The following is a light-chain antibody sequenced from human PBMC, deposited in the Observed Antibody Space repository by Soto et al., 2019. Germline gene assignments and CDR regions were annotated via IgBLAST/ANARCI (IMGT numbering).Light chain of an antibody. CDR1: QSISGK. J-gene: IGKJ4*01. V-gene: IGKV3-15*01. Sequence: EIVMTQSPATLSVSPGERATLSCGASQSISGKLAWYQQKPGQAPRLLIHDVSTRATGVPARFSGSGSGTGFTLTLSSLQSEDFAIYYCHQYHAWPLSFGGGTKVDIK. CDR3: HQYHAWPLS. CDR2: DVS.